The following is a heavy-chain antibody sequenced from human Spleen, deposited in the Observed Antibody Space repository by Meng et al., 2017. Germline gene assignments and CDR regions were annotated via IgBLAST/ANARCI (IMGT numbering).Heavy chain of an antibody. CDR2: IYYSGST. D-gene: IGHD6-19*01. Sequence: SETLSLTCTVSGGSLSSYYCSWIRQPPGKGLEWIGYIYYSGSTSYNPSLKSRVTISVDTSKSQFSLKLSSVTAADTAVYYCARGRESSGWHFDSWGQGALVTVSS. V-gene: IGHV4-59*01. CDR1: GGSLSSYY. CDR3: ARGRESSGWHFDS. J-gene: IGHJ4*02.